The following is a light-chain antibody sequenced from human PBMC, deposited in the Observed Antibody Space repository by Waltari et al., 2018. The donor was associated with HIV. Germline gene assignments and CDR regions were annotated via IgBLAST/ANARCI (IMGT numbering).Light chain of an antibody. CDR2: EVS. J-gene: IGKJ2*01. Sequence: DIVMTQTPLSLSVTPGQPASISCKSSQSLLHSDGKTYLYWYLQKPGQSPQLLIYEVSSRFSGVPDRFSGSGSGTDFTLTISSLQAEDVAVYYCQQYYSTPDTFGQGTKLEIK. V-gene: IGKV2-29*01. CDR1: QSLLHSDGKTY. CDR3: QQYYSTPDT.